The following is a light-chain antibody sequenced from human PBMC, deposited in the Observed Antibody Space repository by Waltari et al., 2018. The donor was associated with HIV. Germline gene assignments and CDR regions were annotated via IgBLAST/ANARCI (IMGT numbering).Light chain of an antibody. J-gene: IGKJ1*01. V-gene: IGKV1-39*01. CDR3: QQSYSTPWT. Sequence: SASVGDRVTITCRASQSISNYLNWYQQKPGKAPNLLIYAAVNLQSGVPSRFSGSGSGTDFTLTISSLQPEDFATYSCQQSYSTPWTFGQGTKVEIK. CDR2: AAV. CDR1: QSISNY.